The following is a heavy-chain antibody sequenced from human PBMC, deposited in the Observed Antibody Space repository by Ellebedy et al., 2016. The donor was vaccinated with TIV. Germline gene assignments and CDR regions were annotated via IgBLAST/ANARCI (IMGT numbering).Heavy chain of an antibody. J-gene: IGHJ4*02. CDR3: ASADRTVVVTAIGG. Sequence: PGGSLRLSCAASGFTFSYYAMHWVRQAPGKGLEWVALTSSDGGNNFYADSVRGRFTISRDNSKNTLSLQMNSLRAEDTAVYYCASADRTVVVTAIGGWGRGTLVTVSS. D-gene: IGHD2-21*02. CDR2: TSSDGGNN. CDR1: GFTFSYYA. V-gene: IGHV3-30-3*01.